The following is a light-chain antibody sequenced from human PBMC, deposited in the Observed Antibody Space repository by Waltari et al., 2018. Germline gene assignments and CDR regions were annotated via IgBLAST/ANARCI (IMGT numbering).Light chain of an antibody. J-gene: IGLJ3*02. V-gene: IGLV1-40*01. CDR3: QSYDSSLTGSWV. CDR2: GNN. Sequence: QSVLTQPPTVSGPPGQRVTISCAGSGCNIGAGFDVLWYQQLPGTAPKLLVYGNNSRPSGVPDRFSASKSGTSASLAITGLQAEDEADYYCQSYDSSLTGSWVFGGGTKLTVL. CDR1: GCNIGAGFD.